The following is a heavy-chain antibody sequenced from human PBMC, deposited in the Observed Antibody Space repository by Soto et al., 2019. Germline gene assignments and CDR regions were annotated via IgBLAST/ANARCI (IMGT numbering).Heavy chain of an antibody. Sequence: GASVKVSCKASGYGFTSYDINWVRQATGQRLERMGWMNPNSGNTGYAQKFQGRVTMTRNTSISTAYMELSSLRSEDTAVYYCARGYYDFWSGYYYYGMDVWGQGTTVTVSS. CDR2: MNPNSGNT. V-gene: IGHV1-8*01. J-gene: IGHJ6*02. D-gene: IGHD3-3*01. CDR3: ARGYYDFWSGYYYYGMDV. CDR1: GYGFTSYD.